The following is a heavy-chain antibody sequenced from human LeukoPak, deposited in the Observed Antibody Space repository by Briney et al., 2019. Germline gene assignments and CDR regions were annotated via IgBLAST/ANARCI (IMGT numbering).Heavy chain of an antibody. J-gene: IGHJ6*03. CDR2: IYYSGST. D-gene: IGHD6-6*01. CDR3: AREYEYSSSTGYYYYYYMDV. CDR1: GGSISSYY. V-gene: IGHV4-59*01. Sequence: SETLSLTCTVSGGSISSYYWSWIRQPPGKGLEWIGYIYYSGSTNYNPSLKSRVTMSVDTSKNQFSLKLSSVTAADTAVYYCAREYEYSSSTGYYYYYYMDVWGKGTTVTVSS.